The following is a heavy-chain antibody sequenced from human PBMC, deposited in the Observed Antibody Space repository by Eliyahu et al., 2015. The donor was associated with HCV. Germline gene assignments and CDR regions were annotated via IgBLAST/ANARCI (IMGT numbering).Heavy chain of an antibody. CDR2: INAGNGDT. Sequence: QVQFVQSGAEVKEPGASVKVSCKASGYTFTSYAXHWXRQAPGQGLEWMGWINAGNGDTKYSQKFQDRVIFSRDTSANTAYMELTSLTSEDTAVYFCARAYVSGFDFWGQGTLVTVSS. V-gene: IGHV1-3*01. CDR3: ARAYVSGFDF. D-gene: IGHD3-10*01. J-gene: IGHJ4*02. CDR1: GYTFTSYA.